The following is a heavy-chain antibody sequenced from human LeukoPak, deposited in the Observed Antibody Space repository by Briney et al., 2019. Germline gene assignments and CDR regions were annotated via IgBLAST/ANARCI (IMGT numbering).Heavy chain of an antibody. J-gene: IGHJ4*02. D-gene: IGHD6-19*01. Sequence: GGSLRLSCAASGFMFSNYAMSWVRQAPGKGLERVSGITASGGDTFSADSVKGRFTISRDNSKDTLYLQMNSLRAEDTAVYYCATAGGSSGSYPSIYWGQGTLVTVSS. CDR2: ITASGGDT. CDR3: ATAGGSSGSYPSIY. CDR1: GFMFSNYA. V-gene: IGHV3-23*01.